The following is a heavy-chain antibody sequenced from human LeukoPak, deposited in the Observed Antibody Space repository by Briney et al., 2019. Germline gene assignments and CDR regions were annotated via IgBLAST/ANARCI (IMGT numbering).Heavy chain of an antibody. Sequence: PGGSLRLSCAASGFTVSSNYMGWVRQAPGKGLQRVSAISYNDGSTYYADSVKGRFTISRDNSKNTLYLQMNSLRAEDTATYYCAKDSPLLTIWGQGTMVTVSS. J-gene: IGHJ3*02. V-gene: IGHV3-23*01. CDR3: AKDSPLLTI. CDR2: ISYNDGST. CDR1: GFTVSSNY.